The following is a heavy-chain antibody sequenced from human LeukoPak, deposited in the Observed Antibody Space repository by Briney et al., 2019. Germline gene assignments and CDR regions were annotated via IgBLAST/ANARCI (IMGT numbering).Heavy chain of an antibody. J-gene: IGHJ1*01. Sequence: ASVKDSCKASGYTFTSYYIHWVRQAPGQGLEWMGWINPNSDVTNYAQQFQGRVTMTRDTSTSTAYMELSRLRSDDTAVFYCARDPGQNIFQHWGQGTLVTVSS. CDR2: INPNSDVT. V-gene: IGHV1-2*02. CDR3: ARDPGQNIFQH. CDR1: GYTFTSYY.